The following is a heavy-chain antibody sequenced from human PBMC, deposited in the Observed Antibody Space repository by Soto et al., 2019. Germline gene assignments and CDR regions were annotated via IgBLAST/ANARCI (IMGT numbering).Heavy chain of an antibody. CDR1: GFTFSSYG. D-gene: IGHD6-19*01. V-gene: IGHV3-30*18. Sequence: GGSLRLSCAASGFTFSSYGMHWVRQAPGKGLEWVAVISYDGSNKYYADSVKGRFTISRDNSKNTLYLQMNSLRAEDTAVYYCAKSGYSSGLYFDYWGQGTLVTVSS. CDR2: ISYDGSNK. J-gene: IGHJ4*02. CDR3: AKSGYSSGLYFDY.